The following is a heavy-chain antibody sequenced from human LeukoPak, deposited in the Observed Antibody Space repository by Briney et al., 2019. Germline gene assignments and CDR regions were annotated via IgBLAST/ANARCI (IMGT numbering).Heavy chain of an antibody. D-gene: IGHD2-15*01. J-gene: IGHJ6*03. CDR1: GYSISSGYY. Sequence: SETLSLTCTVSGYSISSGYYWGWIRQPPGKGLEWIGEINHSGSTNYNPSLKSRVTISVDTSKNQFSLKLSSVTAADTAVYYCASTGYCSGGSCPQYYYYYYMDVWGKGTTVTISS. V-gene: IGHV4-38-2*02. CDR3: ASTGYCSGGSCPQYYYYYYMDV. CDR2: INHSGST.